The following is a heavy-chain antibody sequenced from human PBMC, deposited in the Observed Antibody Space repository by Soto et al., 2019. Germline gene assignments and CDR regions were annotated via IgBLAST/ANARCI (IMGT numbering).Heavy chain of an antibody. J-gene: IGHJ6*02. Sequence: QVQLVESGGGLVKPGGSLRLSCAASGFTFSDYYMSWIRQAPGKGLEWVSYISSSGSTIYYADSVQGRFTISRDNAKNSLYLQMNSLRAEDTAVYYWARSAVEYSILYYYYGMDVWGQGTTVTVPS. D-gene: IGHD4-4*01. CDR1: GFTFSDYY. V-gene: IGHV3-11*01. CDR2: ISSSGSTI. CDR3: ARSAVEYSILYYYYGMDV.